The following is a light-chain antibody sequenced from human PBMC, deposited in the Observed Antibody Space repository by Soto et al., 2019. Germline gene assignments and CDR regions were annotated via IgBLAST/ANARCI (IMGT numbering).Light chain of an antibody. CDR3: QQYENYWT. Sequence: EIVLTQSPGTLSLSPGERATLSCRASQSVFNNHIGWYQQKPGQAPRRLIYGASNRATGIPDRFSGSGSGTEFTLTISNLQPDDFATYYCQQYENYWTFGQGTKV. J-gene: IGKJ1*01. V-gene: IGKV3-20*01. CDR2: GAS. CDR1: QSVFNNH.